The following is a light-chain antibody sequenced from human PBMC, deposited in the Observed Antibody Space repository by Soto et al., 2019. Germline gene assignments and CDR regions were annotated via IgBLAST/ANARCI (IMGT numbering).Light chain of an antibody. CDR2: DAS. J-gene: IGKJ5*01. CDR3: QQRSNWPPIT. V-gene: IGKV3-11*01. CDR1: QSVSSY. Sequence: EIVLTQSPAILSLYPGERATHPCSASQSVSSYLAWYQQQPGQAPRLILYDASNRATGIPARFSGSGSGTDFTLTISSLEPEDFAVYYCQQRSNWPPITFGQGTRVEI.